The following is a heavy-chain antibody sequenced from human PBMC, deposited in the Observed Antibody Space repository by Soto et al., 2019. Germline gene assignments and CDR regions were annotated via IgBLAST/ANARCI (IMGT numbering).Heavy chain of an antibody. CDR2: VDPGDSDT. CDR3: ARRSGDRSRSYGLDV. CDR1: GYSFTSYW. D-gene: IGHD3-10*01. J-gene: IGHJ6*02. Sequence: GESLKISCKGSGYSFTSYWISWVRQMPGKGLEWMGRVDPGDSDTRYSPSFQGQVTISADKSINTAYLQWSSLKASDTAMYYCARRSGDRSRSYGLDVWGQGTTVTVSS. V-gene: IGHV5-51*01.